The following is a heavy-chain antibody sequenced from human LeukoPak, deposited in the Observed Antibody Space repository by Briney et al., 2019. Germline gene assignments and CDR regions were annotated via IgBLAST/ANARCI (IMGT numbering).Heavy chain of an antibody. V-gene: IGHV3-23*01. CDR1: GFTFSSYG. CDR2: ISGSGGST. J-gene: IGHJ4*02. D-gene: IGHD3-10*01. Sequence: PGGSLRLSCAASGFTFSSYGMSWVRQAPGKGLEWVSAISGSGGSTYYADSVKGRFTISRDNSKNTLYLQMNSLRAEDTAVYYCANYYYGSGSYTQYYFDYWGQGTLVTVSS. CDR3: ANYYYGSGSYTQYYFDY.